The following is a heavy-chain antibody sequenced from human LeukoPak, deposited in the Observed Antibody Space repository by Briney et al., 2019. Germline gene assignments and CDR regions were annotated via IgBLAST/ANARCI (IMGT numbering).Heavy chain of an antibody. CDR3: ARRAARYSSSWLDY. J-gene: IGHJ4*02. D-gene: IGHD6-13*01. Sequence: DPSETLSLTCIVSGDSISSSSYYWGWIRQPPGKGLEYIGNIYYSGSTYYNPSLKSRVTISVDTSKNQFSLKLTSVTAADTAVYYCARRAARYSSSWLDYWGQGTLVTVSS. CDR1: GDSISSSSYY. V-gene: IGHV4-39*01. CDR2: IYYSGST.